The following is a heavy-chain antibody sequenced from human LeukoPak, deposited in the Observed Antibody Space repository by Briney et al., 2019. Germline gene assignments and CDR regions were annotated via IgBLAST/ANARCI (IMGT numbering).Heavy chain of an antibody. CDR2: IYYSGST. D-gene: IGHD6-13*01. CDR3: ARNAPTGTLYYYYYMDV. Sequence: SETLSLTCTVSGGSISSSSYYWGWIRQPPGKGLEWIGSIYYSGSTYYNPSLKSRVTISVDTSKNQFSLKLSSVTAADTAVYFCARNAPTGTLYYYYYMDVWGKGTTVTVTS. CDR1: GGSISSSSYY. V-gene: IGHV4-39*07. J-gene: IGHJ6*03.